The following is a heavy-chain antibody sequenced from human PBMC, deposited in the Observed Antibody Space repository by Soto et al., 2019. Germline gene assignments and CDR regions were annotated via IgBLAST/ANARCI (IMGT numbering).Heavy chain of an antibody. CDR1: GGTFSSYA. V-gene: IGHV1-69*13. CDR2: IIPIFGTA. J-gene: IGHJ6*02. CDR3: ARALITRTPGYYGMDV. Sequence: ASVKVSCKASGGTFSSYAISWVRQAPGQGLEWMGGIIPIFGTANYAQKFQGRVTITADESTSTAYMELSSLRSEDTAVYYCARALITRTPGYYGMDVWGQGTTVTVSS. D-gene: IGHD1-7*01.